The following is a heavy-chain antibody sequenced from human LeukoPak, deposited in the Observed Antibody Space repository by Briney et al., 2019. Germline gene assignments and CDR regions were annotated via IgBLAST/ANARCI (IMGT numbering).Heavy chain of an antibody. CDR2: MNPNSGNT. V-gene: IGHV1-8*01. D-gene: IGHD1-26*01. J-gene: IGHJ4*02. CDR3: ASAQWELLPEARDY. CDR1: GCTFTSYD. Sequence: ASVKVSCKASGCTFTSYDINWVRQATGQGLEWMGWMNPNSGNTGYAQKFQGRVTMTRSTSINTAYMELSSLRSEDTAVYYCASAQWELLPEARDYWGQGTLVTVSS.